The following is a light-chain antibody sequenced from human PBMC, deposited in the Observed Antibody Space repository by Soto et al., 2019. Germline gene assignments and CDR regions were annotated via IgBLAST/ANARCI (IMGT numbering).Light chain of an antibody. V-gene: IGKV3D-15*01. J-gene: IGKJ1*01. CDR2: GAS. Sequence: EIVMTQSPATLSVSPGERATLSCRASQSITRNLAWYQQSPGQAPRLLIYGASTRATGIPARFSGSGSGTDFTLTISSLEPEDFAVYYCQQYGGSPRTFGQGTKVDIK. CDR3: QQYGGSPRT. CDR1: QSITRN.